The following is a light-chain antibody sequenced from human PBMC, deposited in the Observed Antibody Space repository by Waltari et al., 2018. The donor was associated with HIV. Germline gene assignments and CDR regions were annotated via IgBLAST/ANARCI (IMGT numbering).Light chain of an antibody. CDR3: QQYYGGPYT. J-gene: IGKJ2*01. CDR1: QSVLYRSNNKNY. Sequence: DTVMTQSPDSLAVSLGERATINCKSSQSVLYRSNNKNYLAWYQQKPGQSPKLLIYWASTRESGVPDRFSGSGSGTDFTLTISSLQAEDVAVYYCQQYYGGPYTFGQGTKLEIK. V-gene: IGKV4-1*01. CDR2: WAS.